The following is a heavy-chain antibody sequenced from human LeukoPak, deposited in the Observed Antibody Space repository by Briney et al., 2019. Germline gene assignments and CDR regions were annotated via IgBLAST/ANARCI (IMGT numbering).Heavy chain of an antibody. V-gene: IGHV3-7*01. J-gene: IGHJ6*03. CDR1: GFTFSSYW. CDR3: ARDTTADYYYYYMDV. Sequence: PGGSLRLSCAASGFTFSSYWMSWVRQAPGKGLEWVANIKQDGSKKYYVDSVKGRFTISRDNAKNSLYLQMNSLRAEDTAVYYCARDTTADYYYYYMDVWGKGTTVTVSS. D-gene: IGHD4-11*01. CDR2: IKQDGSKK.